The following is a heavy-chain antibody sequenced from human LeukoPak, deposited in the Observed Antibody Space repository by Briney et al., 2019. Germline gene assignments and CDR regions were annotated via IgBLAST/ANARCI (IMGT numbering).Heavy chain of an antibody. V-gene: IGHV3-53*01. CDR2: IFSGGTT. J-gene: IGHJ6*02. CDR1: GFTVSSNY. Sequence: GGSLRLSCAASGFTVSSNYMSWVRQAPGKGLEWVSAIFSGGTTYYADSVKGRFTISRDNSKNTVYLQMNSLRADDTAVYYCAREGNYYDMDVWGQGTTVTVSS. CDR3: AREGNYYDMDV.